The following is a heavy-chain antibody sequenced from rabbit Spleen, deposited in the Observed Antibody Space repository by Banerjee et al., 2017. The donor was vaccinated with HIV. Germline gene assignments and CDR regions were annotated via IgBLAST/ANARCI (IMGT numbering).Heavy chain of an antibody. V-gene: IGHV1S40*01. Sequence: QSLEESGGDLVKPGASLTLTCTASGFSFSSSYFMCWVRQAPGKGPEWIACINLGSGGSTYYASWAKGRFTISKTSSTTVTLQMTSLTAADTATYFCARDLPSVVGWNFNLWGQGTLVTVS. CDR2: INLGSGGST. J-gene: IGHJ4*01. CDR1: GFSFSSSYF. D-gene: IGHD1-1*01. CDR3: ARDLPSVVGWNFNL.